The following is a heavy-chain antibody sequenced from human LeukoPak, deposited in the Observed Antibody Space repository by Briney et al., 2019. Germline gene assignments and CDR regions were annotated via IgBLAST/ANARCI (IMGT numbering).Heavy chain of an antibody. V-gene: IGHV1-18*01. CDR2: ISAYNGNT. Sequence: ASVKVSCKASGYTFTSYGISWVRQAPGQGLEWMGWISAYNGNTNYAQKLQGRVTMTTDTSTSTAYMELRSLRSEDTAVYYCARGGYCSSTSCYTSDAFDIWGQGTMVTVSS. D-gene: IGHD2-2*02. CDR3: ARGGYCSSTSCYTSDAFDI. J-gene: IGHJ3*02. CDR1: GYTFTSYG.